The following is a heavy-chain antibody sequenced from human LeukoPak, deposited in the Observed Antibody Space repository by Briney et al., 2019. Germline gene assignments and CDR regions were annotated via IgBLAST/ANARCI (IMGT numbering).Heavy chain of an antibody. CDR3: ATSSNSYSSGWYRGPGYYYMDV. Sequence: SETLSLTCTVSGGSISSYYWSWIRQPPGKGLEWIGYIYYSGSTNYNPSLKSRVTISVDTSKNQFSLKLSSVTAADTAVYYCATSSNSYSSGWYRGPGYYYMDVWGKGTTVTVSS. J-gene: IGHJ6*03. CDR2: IYYSGST. D-gene: IGHD6-19*01. V-gene: IGHV4-59*01. CDR1: GGSISSYY.